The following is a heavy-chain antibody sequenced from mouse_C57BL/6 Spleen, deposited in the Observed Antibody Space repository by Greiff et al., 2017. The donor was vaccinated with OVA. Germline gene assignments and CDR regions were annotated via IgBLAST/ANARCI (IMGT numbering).Heavy chain of an antibody. D-gene: IGHD4-1*02. CDR2: IDPETGGT. V-gene: IGHV1-15*01. J-gene: IGHJ3*01. CDR1: GYTFTDYE. Sequence: VQLQQSGAELVRPGASVTLSCKASGYTFTDYEMHWVKQTPVHGLEWIGAIDPETGGTAYNQKFTGKAILTADKSSSTAYMELRRLTSEDSAVYYCTRSPNWAPFAYWGQGTLVTVSA. CDR3: TRSPNWAPFAY.